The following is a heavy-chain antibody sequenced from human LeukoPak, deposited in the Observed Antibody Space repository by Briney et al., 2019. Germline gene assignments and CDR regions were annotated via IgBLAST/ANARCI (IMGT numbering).Heavy chain of an antibody. V-gene: IGHV3-23*01. J-gene: IGHJ4*02. CDR2: ISGSGGST. CDR3: AKDFPDIVVVTANLSDYFDY. CDR1: GFTFSSYA. Sequence: GGSLRLSCAASGFTFSSYAMSWVRQAPGKGLEWVSAISGSGGSTYYVDSVKGRFTISRDNSKNTLYLQMNSLRAEDTAVYYCAKDFPDIVVVTANLSDYFDYWGQGTLVTVSS. D-gene: IGHD2-21*02.